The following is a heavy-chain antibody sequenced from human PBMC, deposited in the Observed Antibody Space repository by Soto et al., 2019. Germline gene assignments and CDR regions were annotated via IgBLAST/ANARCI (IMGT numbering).Heavy chain of an antibody. J-gene: IGHJ5*02. CDR1: GFTFSSYA. Sequence: EVQLLESGGGLVQPGGSLRLSCAASGFTFSSYAMSWVRQAPGKGLEWVSAISCSGGSTYYADSVKGRFTISRDNSKNTMYLQINSLRAEDTAVYYWAKDSRVILWFGELGWFDPWGQGTLVTVSS. V-gene: IGHV3-23*01. CDR3: AKDSRVILWFGELGWFDP. D-gene: IGHD3-10*01. CDR2: ISCSGGST.